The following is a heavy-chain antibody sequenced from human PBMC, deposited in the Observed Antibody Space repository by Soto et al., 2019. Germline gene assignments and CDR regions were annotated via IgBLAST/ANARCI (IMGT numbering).Heavy chain of an antibody. V-gene: IGHV1-46*01. CDR2: INPSGGST. Sequence: QVQLVQSGAEVKKPGASVKVSCKASGYIFTNHYIHWVRQAPGQGLEWMGIINPSGGSTNYLQKSQGRITRTRDTSTSTGYMELSSLRPEDTAVYFCARADYYDSSGFYYDCWGQGTLVTGSS. CDR3: ARADYYDSSGFYYDC. D-gene: IGHD3-22*01. CDR1: GYIFTNHY. J-gene: IGHJ4*02.